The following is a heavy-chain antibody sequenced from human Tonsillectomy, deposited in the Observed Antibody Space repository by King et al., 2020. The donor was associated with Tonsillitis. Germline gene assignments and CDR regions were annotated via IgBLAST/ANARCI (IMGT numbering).Heavy chain of an antibody. J-gene: IGHJ6*02. CDR1: GGSISSYY. D-gene: IGHD6-19*01. Sequence: QLQESGPGLVKPSETLSLTCTVSGGSISSYYWNWIRQPAGKGLEWIGRISTSGSTNYNPSLKSRVTLSVDTSTNHFSLKLSSVTAADTAVYYCRAVAARGYYYGMDVWGQGTTVTVS. CDR2: ISTSGST. CDR3: RAVAARGYYYGMDV. V-gene: IGHV4-4*07.